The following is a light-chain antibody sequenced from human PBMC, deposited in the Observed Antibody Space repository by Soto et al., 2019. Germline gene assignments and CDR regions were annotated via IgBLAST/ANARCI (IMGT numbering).Light chain of an antibody. Sequence: SYELTQSPSVSVAPEKTATITCGGNNIGNKRVHWYRQKPGQAPVLLISYDSARPSGIPERFSGSNSGNTATLTISRVEAGDEADYYCQVWDIMTDNYVFGSGTKVTVL. CDR3: QVWDIMTDNYV. V-gene: IGLV3-21*04. CDR1: NIGNKR. CDR2: YDS. J-gene: IGLJ1*01.